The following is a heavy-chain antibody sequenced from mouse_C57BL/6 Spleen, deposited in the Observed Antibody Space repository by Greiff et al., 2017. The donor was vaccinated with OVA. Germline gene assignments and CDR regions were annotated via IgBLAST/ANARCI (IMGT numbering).Heavy chain of an antibody. Sequence: EVQLQQSGPELVKPGASVKMSCKASGYTFTDYNMHWVKQSHGESLEWIGYINPNNGGTSYNQKFKGKATLTVNKSSSTAYMELRSLTSEDSAVYYCAGGGYYWNYWGQGTTLTVSS. CDR1: GYTFTDYN. CDR2: INPNNGGT. CDR3: AGGGYYWNY. J-gene: IGHJ2*01. D-gene: IGHD2-3*01. V-gene: IGHV1-22*01.